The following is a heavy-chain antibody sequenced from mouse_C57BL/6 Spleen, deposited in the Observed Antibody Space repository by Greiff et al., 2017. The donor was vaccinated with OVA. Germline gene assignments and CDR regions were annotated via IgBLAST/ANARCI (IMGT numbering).Heavy chain of an antibody. V-gene: IGHV1-69*01. D-gene: IGHD2-1*01. CDR3: ARSDGNYGGD. CDR2: IDPSDSYT. J-gene: IGHJ2*01. Sequence: QVQLQQPGAELVMPGASVKLSCKASGYTFTSYWMHWVKQRPGQGLEWIGEIDPSDSYTNYNQKFKGNSTVTVDKSSSTAYMQRSSRTSEDSAVYYCARSDGNYGGDWGQGTTLTVSS. CDR1: GYTFTSYW.